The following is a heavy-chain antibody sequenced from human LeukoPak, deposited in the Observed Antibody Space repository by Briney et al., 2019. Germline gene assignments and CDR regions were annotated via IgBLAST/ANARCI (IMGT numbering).Heavy chain of an antibody. D-gene: IGHD2-15*01. V-gene: IGHV4-4*07. Sequence: SETLTLTCTVSGGSINNYYWSWIRQPAGKGLEWIGRIYTRGSTNYNPSLKSRVTMSVDTSKNQFSLKLSSVTAADTAVYYCARGRYCSADICSGGDAFDIWGQGTMVSVSS. CDR1: GGSINNYY. CDR3: ARGRYCSADICSGGDAFDI. J-gene: IGHJ3*02. CDR2: IYTRGST.